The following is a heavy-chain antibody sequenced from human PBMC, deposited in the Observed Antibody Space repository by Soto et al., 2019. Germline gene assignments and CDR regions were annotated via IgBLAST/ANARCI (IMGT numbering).Heavy chain of an antibody. D-gene: IGHD3-10*01. Sequence: PSETLSLTCGVSGDTISTGGYSWAWIRQPPGKALEWIGHTYHSGNPYYNPSLKSRVIISVDRSKNQFSLKLSSVTAADTAVYYCARALITKVDYWGQGTLVTVSS. CDR2: TYHSGNP. V-gene: IGHV4-30-2*01. CDR3: ARALITKVDY. CDR1: GDTISTGGYS. J-gene: IGHJ4*02.